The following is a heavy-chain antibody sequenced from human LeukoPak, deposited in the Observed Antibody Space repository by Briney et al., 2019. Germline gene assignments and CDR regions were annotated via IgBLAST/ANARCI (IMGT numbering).Heavy chain of an antibody. CDR1: GFTFSSYS. CDR3: ARRLGTTVTTTPYYFDY. V-gene: IGHV3-21*01. D-gene: IGHD4-17*01. CDR2: ISSSSSYI. J-gene: IGHJ4*02. Sequence: GGSLRLSCAASGFTFSSYSMNWVRQAPGKGLEWVSSISSSSSYIYYADSVKGRFTISRDNAKNSLYLQMNSLRAEDTAVYYCARRLGTTVTTTPYYFDYWGQGTLVTVSS.